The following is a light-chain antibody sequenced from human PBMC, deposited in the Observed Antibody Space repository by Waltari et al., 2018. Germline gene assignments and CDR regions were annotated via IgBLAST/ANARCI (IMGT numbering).Light chain of an antibody. V-gene: IGKV1-5*03. Sequence: DIQMTQSPSTLSASVGDRVTITCRASESISNWLAWYQHKPGKTPKLLISKASSLESGVPSTFSGSGSGTEFTLTISSLQPDDFATYYCQQFHTYPLTFGGGTKVEI. CDR2: KAS. J-gene: IGKJ4*01. CDR3: QQFHTYPLT. CDR1: ESISNW.